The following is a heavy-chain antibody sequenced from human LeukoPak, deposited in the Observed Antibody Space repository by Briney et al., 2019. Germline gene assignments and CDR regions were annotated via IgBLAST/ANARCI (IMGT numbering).Heavy chain of an antibody. CDR2: IPFDGSHK. J-gene: IGHJ4*02. CDR3: AKSPSHLRLGELSILYYFDY. Sequence: GSLRLSCVVSGFTLSDYGIHWVRQAPGRGLQWVAFIPFDGSHKYYADSVEGRFTISRDNSKNTLYLQMNSLRAEDTAVYYCAKSPSHLRLGELSILYYFDYWGQGTLVTVSS. V-gene: IGHV3-30*02. CDR1: GFTLSDYG. D-gene: IGHD3-16*02.